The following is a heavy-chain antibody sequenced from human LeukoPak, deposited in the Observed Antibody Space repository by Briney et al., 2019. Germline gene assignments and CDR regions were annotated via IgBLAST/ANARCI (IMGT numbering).Heavy chain of an antibody. CDR1: GYIFSNFE. J-gene: IGHJ6*03. CDR2: INPNSGGT. CDR3: ARDEAVLRFLEWLDYYYMDV. D-gene: IGHD3-3*01. Sequence: ASVKVSCQASGYIFSNFEINWVRQAPGQGLEWMGWINPNSGGTNYAQKFQGRVTMTRDTSISTAYTELSRLRSDDTAVYYCARDEAVLRFLEWLDYYYMDVWGKGTTVTVSS. V-gene: IGHV1-2*02.